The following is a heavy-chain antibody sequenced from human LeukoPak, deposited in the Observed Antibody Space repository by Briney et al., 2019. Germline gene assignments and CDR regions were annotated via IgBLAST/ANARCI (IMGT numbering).Heavy chain of an antibody. Sequence: ASVKVSCKASGYTXTGYFMHRMRQAPGQGLEWMAWINPNSGATNYAPKFQGRVTLTRDTSITTAYMELSRLRSDDTAVYYCARDFGRYSGYDFDFWGQGTLVTVSS. D-gene: IGHD5-12*01. CDR2: INPNSGAT. CDR3: ARDFGRYSGYDFDF. CDR1: GYTXTGYF. V-gene: IGHV1-2*02. J-gene: IGHJ4*02.